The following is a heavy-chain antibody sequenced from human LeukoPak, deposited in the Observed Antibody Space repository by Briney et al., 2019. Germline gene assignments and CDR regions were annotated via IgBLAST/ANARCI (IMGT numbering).Heavy chain of an antibody. CDR2: IYPNGGT. J-gene: IGHJ4*02. CDR3: ARTKRTSHYYFDY. Sequence: PSETLSLTCTVSGGSVSSGRYYWSWIRQPAGKGLEWIGRIYPNGGTNYNPSLKSRATMSVDTSKNQFSLKLTSVTAADTAMYYCARTKRTSHYYFDYWGQGTLATVSS. D-gene: IGHD2-2*01. V-gene: IGHV4-61*02. CDR1: GGSVSSGRYY.